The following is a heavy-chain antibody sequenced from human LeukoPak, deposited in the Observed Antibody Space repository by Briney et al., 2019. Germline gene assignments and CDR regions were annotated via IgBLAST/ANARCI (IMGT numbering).Heavy chain of an antibody. Sequence: ASETLSLTCTVSGGSISSYYWSWIRQPPGKGLEWIGYIYYSGSTNYNPSLKSRVTISVDTSKNQFSLKLSSVTAADTAVYYCARSHLTTVTGDFDYWGQGTLVTVSS. J-gene: IGHJ4*02. D-gene: IGHD4-17*01. V-gene: IGHV4-59*08. CDR1: GGSISSYY. CDR3: ARSHLTTVTGDFDY. CDR2: IYYSGST.